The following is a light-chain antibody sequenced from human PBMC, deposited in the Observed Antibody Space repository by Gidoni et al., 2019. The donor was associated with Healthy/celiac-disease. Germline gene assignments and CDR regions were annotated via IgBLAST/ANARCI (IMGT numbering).Light chain of an antibody. J-gene: IGKJ2*01. CDR3: QQYGSSPLYT. CDR1: QSVSSCY. Sequence: EIVLTQSPGTLFLSPGESATLPCRASQSVSSCYLAWYQQTPGHAPRLLIYGASCSATGIPDRFSGSGSGTDFTLTLSRLEPEAFAVYYCQQYGSSPLYTFGQGTKLEIK. V-gene: IGKV3-20*01. CDR2: GAS.